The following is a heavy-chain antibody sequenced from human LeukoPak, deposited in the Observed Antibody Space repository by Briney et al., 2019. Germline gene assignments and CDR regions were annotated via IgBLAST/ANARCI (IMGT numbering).Heavy chain of an antibody. Sequence: GGSLRLSCAASGFTFSNYGMHWVRQAPGKGLEWVALTWHDGSNKYYADSVKGRFTISRDNSKNTLHLQMNSLRAEDTAVYYCARDGYCSCGNCYSDGFDIWGQGTMVTVSS. CDR2: TWHDGSNK. CDR1: GFTFSNYG. V-gene: IGHV3-33*01. D-gene: IGHD2-15*01. J-gene: IGHJ3*02. CDR3: ARDGYCSCGNCYSDGFDI.